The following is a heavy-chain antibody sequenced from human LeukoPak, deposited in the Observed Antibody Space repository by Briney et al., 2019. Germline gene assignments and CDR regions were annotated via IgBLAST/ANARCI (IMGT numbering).Heavy chain of an antibody. Sequence: ASVKVSRKASGYTFTSYGISWVRQAPGQGLEWMGWISAYNGNTNYAQKLQGRVTMTTDTSTSTAYMELRSLRSDDTAVYYCARHWSGTDKYYYYGMDVWGQGTTVTVSS. CDR1: GYTFTSYG. J-gene: IGHJ6*02. CDR3: ARHWSGTDKYYYYGMDV. V-gene: IGHV1-18*01. CDR2: ISAYNGNT. D-gene: IGHD1-14*01.